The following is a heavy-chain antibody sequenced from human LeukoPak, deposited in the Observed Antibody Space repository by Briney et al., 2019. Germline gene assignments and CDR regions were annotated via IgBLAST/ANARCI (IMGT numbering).Heavy chain of an antibody. CDR3: ARLPHLDYDSSGYHPRDAFDT. V-gene: IGHV4-59*08. CDR2: IYYSGST. D-gene: IGHD3-22*01. CDR1: GGSISSYY. Sequence: SETLSLTCTVSGGSISSYYWSWIRQPPGKGLEWIGYIYYSGSTNYNPSLKSRVTISVDTSKNQFSLKLTSLTAADTAVYYCARLPHLDYDSSGYHPRDAFDTWGQGTMVTVSS. J-gene: IGHJ3*02.